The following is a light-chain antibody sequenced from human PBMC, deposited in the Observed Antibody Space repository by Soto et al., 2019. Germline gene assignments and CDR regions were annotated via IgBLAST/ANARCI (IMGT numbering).Light chain of an antibody. CDR3: MHVLETHT. Sequence: DIVMTQSPLSLPVTPGEPASISCSCSQSLLHSSGYKSLDWCLQKPGQSPQLLIYLGSNRASGASEGFSGSGSGADFILIISRVEAEDGGVYDRMHVLETHTFGQGTKLEIK. CDR1: QSLLHSSGYKS. V-gene: IGKV2-28*01. J-gene: IGKJ2*01. CDR2: LGS.